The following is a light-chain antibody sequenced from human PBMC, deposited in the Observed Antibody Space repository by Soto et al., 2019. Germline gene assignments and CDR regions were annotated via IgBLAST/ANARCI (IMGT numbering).Light chain of an antibody. CDR1: SSKFGNNY. J-gene: IGLJ2*01. CDR2: DNN. V-gene: IGLV1-51*01. CDR3: GTWDSSLSAGGV. Sequence: QSVLTQPPSVSAAPGQKATFSCSGASSKFGNNYVSWYQQLPGTAPKLLIYDNNKRPSGIPDRFSGSKSGTSATLGITGLQTGDEADYYCGTWDSSLSAGGVFGGGTQLTVL.